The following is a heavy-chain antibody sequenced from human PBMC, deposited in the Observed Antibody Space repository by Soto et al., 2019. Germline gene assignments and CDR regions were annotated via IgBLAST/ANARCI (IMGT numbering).Heavy chain of an antibody. V-gene: IGHV3-9*01. CDR3: AKDVAVAYYFDX. Sequence: SLRLSFAASGFTFDDYAMHWVRQATGKGLEWVSCIIWNSGSIGYADSVKVRFTISRDNANNYLYLQMNSLRAEDTALYYCAKDVAVAYYFDXLGQVTLFTVSX. CDR1: GFTFDDYA. J-gene: IGHJ4*02. D-gene: IGHD6-19*01. CDR2: IIWNSGSI.